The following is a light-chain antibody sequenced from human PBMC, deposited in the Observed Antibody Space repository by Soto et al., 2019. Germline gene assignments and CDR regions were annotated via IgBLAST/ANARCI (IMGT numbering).Light chain of an antibody. V-gene: IGLV1-40*01. Sequence: QSVLTQPPSVSGAPGQRVTISCTGSSSNIGAGYDVHWYQQLPGTAPKLLIYGNSNRPSVVPDRFSGSKSGTSASLAITGLQAEDEADYYCQSYDSSLRGWVFGGGTQLTVL. CDR2: GNS. J-gene: IGLJ2*01. CDR1: SSNIGAGYD. CDR3: QSYDSSLRGWV.